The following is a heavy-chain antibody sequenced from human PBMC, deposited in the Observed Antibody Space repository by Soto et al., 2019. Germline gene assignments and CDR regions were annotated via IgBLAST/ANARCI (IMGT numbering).Heavy chain of an antibody. Sequence: GGSLRLSCTVSGLTFDTYSMNWVRQAPGKGLEWVSGISSTSRHIFYADSVKGRFTISRDNAKKSLSLQMNSLRPEDTALYYCARDLGTGWSVDYWGQGTLVTVSS. CDR3: ARDLGTGWSVDY. J-gene: IGHJ4*02. V-gene: IGHV3-21*01. CDR2: ISSTSRHI. CDR1: GLTFDTYS. D-gene: IGHD6-19*01.